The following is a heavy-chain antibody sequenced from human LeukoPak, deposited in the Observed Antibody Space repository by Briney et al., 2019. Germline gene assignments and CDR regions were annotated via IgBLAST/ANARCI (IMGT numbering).Heavy chain of an antibody. J-gene: IGHJ6*03. CDR2: ISAYNGNT. CDR1: GYTFTSYG. D-gene: IGHD3-16*02. Sequence: GASVKVSCKASGYTFTSYGISWERQAPGQGLEWMGWISAYNGNTNYAQKLQGRVTMTTDTSTSTAYMELRSLRSDDTAVYYCARDPGIVEEDYYYYMDVWGKGTTVTVSS. CDR3: ARDPGIVEEDYYYYMDV. V-gene: IGHV1-18*01.